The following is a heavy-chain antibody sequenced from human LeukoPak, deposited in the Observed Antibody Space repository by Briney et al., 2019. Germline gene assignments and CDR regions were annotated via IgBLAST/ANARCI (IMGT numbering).Heavy chain of an antibody. J-gene: IGHJ4*02. V-gene: IGHV4-39*01. Sequence: SETLSLTCTVSGGSISCSSYYWGWIRQPPGKGLEWIGSIYYSGSTYYNSSLKSRVTISVDTSKNQFSLKLSSVTAADTAVYYCARHDYGVFDYWGQGTLVTVSS. D-gene: IGHD4/OR15-4a*01. CDR3: ARHDYGVFDY. CDR2: IYYSGST. CDR1: GGSISCSSYY.